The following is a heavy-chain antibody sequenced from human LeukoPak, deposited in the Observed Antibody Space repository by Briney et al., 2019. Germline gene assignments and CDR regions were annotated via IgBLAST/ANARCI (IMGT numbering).Heavy chain of an antibody. Sequence: ASVKVSCKASGYTFTSYGISWVRQAPGQGLEWMGWISAYNGNTNYAQKLQGRVTMTTDTSTSTAYMELRSLRSDDTAVYYCARNWYYDILTGYYPVDAFDIWGQGTMVTVSS. D-gene: IGHD3-9*01. V-gene: IGHV1-18*01. CDR1: GYTFTSYG. CDR3: ARNWYYDILTGYYPVDAFDI. CDR2: ISAYNGNT. J-gene: IGHJ3*02.